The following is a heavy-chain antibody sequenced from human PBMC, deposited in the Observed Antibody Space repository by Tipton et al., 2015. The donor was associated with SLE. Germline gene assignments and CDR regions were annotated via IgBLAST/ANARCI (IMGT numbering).Heavy chain of an antibody. CDR3: ARWNFVTMTGGFDI. Sequence: TLSLTCTVSGDSISSSGYCWGWIRQPPGEGLEWIGSIHFGGSTYYNPSVLSRVTISGDTSKNQFSLTLSSVTAADTAIYYCARWNFVTMTGGFDIWGQGTMFTVSS. V-gene: IGHV4-39*07. J-gene: IGHJ3*02. CDR2: IHFGGST. CDR1: GDSISSSGYC. D-gene: IGHD1-7*01.